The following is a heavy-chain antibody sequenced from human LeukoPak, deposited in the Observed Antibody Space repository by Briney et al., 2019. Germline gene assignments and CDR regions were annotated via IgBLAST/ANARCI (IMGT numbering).Heavy chain of an antibody. Sequence: SETLSLTCTVSGGSISSYYWSWIRQPPGKGLEWIGYIYYSGSTNYNPSLKSRVTISVDTSKNQFSLKLSSVTAADTAVDYCARVTASAELDYWGQGTLVTVSS. J-gene: IGHJ4*02. D-gene: IGHD1-14*01. CDR3: ARVTASAELDY. V-gene: IGHV4-59*08. CDR1: GGSISSYY. CDR2: IYYSGST.